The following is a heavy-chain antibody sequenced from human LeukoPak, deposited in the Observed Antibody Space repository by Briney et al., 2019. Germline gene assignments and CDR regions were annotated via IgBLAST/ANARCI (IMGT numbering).Heavy chain of an antibody. J-gene: IGHJ4*02. D-gene: IGHD3-22*01. CDR2: ISDTGGRT. CDR3: AKRGVVIRVILVGFHKESYYFDS. V-gene: IGHV3-23*01. CDR1: GITLSNYG. Sequence: GGSLRLSCAVSGITLSNYGMTWVRQAPGKGLEWVAGISDTGGRTNYADSVKGRFTISRDNPKNTLYLQMNSLRAEDTAVYFCAKRGVVIRVILVGFHKESYYFDSWGQGALVTVSS.